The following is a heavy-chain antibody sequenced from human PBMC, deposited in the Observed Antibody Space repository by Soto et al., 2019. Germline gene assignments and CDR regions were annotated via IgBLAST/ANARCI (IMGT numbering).Heavy chain of an antibody. CDR2: ISSSSSTI. V-gene: IGHV3-48*01. D-gene: IGHD3-3*01. Sequence: PVGSLSLSCAASGFTFSSYSVNWVRQAPGKGLEWVSYISSSSSTIYYADSVKGRFTISRDNAKNSLYLQMNSLRAEDTAVYYCARDRYSYYDFWSGSLPYYYYGMDVWGQGTTVTVYS. CDR3: ARDRYSYYDFWSGSLPYYYYGMDV. CDR1: GFTFSSYS. J-gene: IGHJ6*02.